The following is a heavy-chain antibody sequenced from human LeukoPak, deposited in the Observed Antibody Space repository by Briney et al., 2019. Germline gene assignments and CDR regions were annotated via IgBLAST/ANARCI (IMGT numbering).Heavy chain of an antibody. Sequence: SETLSLTCTVSGGSISSYYWSWIRQPPGKGLEWIGYIYYSGSTNYNPSLKSRVTISVDTSKNQSSLKLSSVAAADTAVYYCARRAGVSGAGTFDIWGQGTMVTVSS. V-gene: IGHV4-59*08. D-gene: IGHD3-10*01. CDR3: ARRAGVSGAGTFDI. CDR1: GGSISSYY. J-gene: IGHJ3*02. CDR2: IYYSGST.